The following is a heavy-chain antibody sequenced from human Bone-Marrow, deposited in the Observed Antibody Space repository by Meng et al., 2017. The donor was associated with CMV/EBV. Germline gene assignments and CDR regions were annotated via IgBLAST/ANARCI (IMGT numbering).Heavy chain of an antibody. D-gene: IGHD1-26*01. J-gene: IGHJ4*02. CDR1: GFTFSSYS. CDR3: ARWGDEGATFGFDY. CDR2: ISSSSSYI. V-gene: IGHV3-21*01. Sequence: GESLKISCAASGFTFSSYSMNWVRQAPGKGLEWVSSISSSSSYIYYADSVKGRFTISRDNAKNSLYLQMNSLRAEDTAMYFCARWGDEGATFGFDYWGQGTLVTVSS.